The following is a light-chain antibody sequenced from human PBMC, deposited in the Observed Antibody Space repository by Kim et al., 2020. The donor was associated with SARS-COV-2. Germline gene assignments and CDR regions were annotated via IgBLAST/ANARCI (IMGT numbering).Light chain of an antibody. CDR2: DNP. Sequence: QRVTMSCTGSSSNIEAGYDVHWYQQLPGTAPKLLIYDNPSRPSGVPDRFSGSKSGTSASLAITGLQAEDEADYYCQSYDSSLSGWVFGGGTQLTVL. CDR3: QSYDSSLSGWV. J-gene: IGLJ3*02. V-gene: IGLV1-40*01. CDR1: SSNIEAGYD.